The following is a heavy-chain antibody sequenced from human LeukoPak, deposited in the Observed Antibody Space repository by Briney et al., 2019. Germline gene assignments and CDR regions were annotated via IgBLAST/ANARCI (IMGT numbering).Heavy chain of an antibody. CDR3: ARQKIEYSGRVFDS. CDR2: IYYSGST. Sequence: SETLSVTCTVSGGSISSSSYYWGWIRQPPGKGLEWIGSIYYSGSTYYNPSLKSRVTISVDTSKNQFSLKLSSVTAADTAVYYCARQKIEYSGRVFDSWGQGILVTVSS. D-gene: IGHD6-13*01. CDR1: GGSISSSSYY. V-gene: IGHV4-39*01. J-gene: IGHJ4*02.